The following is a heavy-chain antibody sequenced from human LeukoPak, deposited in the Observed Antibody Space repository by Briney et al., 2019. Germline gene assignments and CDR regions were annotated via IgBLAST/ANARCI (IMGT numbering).Heavy chain of an antibody. Sequence: SETLSLTCTVSGGSISSYYWSWIRQPPGKGLEWIGYIYYSGSTNYNPSLKSRVTISVDTSKNQFSLKLSSVTAADTAVYYCARGRWDYGDYSSPPYYMDVWGKGTTVTVSS. CDR2: IYYSGST. CDR3: ARGRWDYGDYSSPPYYMDV. V-gene: IGHV4-59*01. D-gene: IGHD4-17*01. CDR1: GGSISSYY. J-gene: IGHJ6*03.